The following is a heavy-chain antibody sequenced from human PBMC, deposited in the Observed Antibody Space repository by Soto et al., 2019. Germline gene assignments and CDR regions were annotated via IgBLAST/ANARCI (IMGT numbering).Heavy chain of an antibody. CDR2: IYSGGST. Sequence: LRLSCAASGFTVSSNYMSWVRQAPGKGLEWVSVIYSGGSTYYADSVKGRFTISRDNSKNTLYLQMNSLRAEDTAVYYCARDRRYCSGGSCYRIDAFDIWGQGTMVTVSS. J-gene: IGHJ3*02. V-gene: IGHV3-66*01. CDR1: GFTVSSNY. D-gene: IGHD2-15*01. CDR3: ARDRRYCSGGSCYRIDAFDI.